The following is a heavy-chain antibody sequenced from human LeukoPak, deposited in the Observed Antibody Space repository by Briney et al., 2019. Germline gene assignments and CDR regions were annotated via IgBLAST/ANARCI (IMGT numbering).Heavy chain of an antibody. D-gene: IGHD3-10*01. J-gene: IGHJ5*02. V-gene: IGHV4-39*07. Sequence: SETLSLTCTVSGASINSDTYYWGWIRQPPGKGLEWIGTHSHSGSAYYNPSLMSRVTISLDTSKNQFSLKLNSVTAADTAVYYCARGRVYGSGSYHWGQGTLVTVSS. CDR3: ARGRVYGSGSYH. CDR1: GASINSDTYY. CDR2: HSHSGSA.